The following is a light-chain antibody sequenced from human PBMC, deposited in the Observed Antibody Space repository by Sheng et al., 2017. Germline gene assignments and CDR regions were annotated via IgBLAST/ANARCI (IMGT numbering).Light chain of an antibody. Sequence: SYELTQPPSVSVSPGQTVTITCSGDKLVHKYICWYQQKPGQPPLLVMYQDSKRPSGIPERFSGSTSANTATLTISGTHPMDEADYYCETWDRTTAVFGGGTKLTVL. V-gene: IGLV3-1*01. J-gene: IGLJ3*02. CDR1: KLVHKY. CDR2: QDS. CDR3: ETWDRTTAV.